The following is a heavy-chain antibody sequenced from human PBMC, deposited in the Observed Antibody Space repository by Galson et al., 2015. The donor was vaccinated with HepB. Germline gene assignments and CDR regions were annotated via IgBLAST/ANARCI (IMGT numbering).Heavy chain of an antibody. CDR3: ASRYYYDSSGYDPDWYFDL. J-gene: IGHJ2*01. CDR2: IYYSGST. V-gene: IGHV4-61*01. D-gene: IGHD3-22*01. Sequence: ETLSLTCTVSGGSVSSGSYYWSWIRQPPGKGLEWIGYIYYSGSTNYNPSLKSRVTISVDTSKNQFSLKLSSVTAADTAVYYCASRYYYDSSGYDPDWYFDLWGRGTLVTVSS. CDR1: GGSVSSGSYY.